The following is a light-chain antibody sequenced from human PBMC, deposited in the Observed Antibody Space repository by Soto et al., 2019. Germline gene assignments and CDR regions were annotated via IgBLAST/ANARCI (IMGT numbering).Light chain of an antibody. CDR2: EVG. J-gene: IGLJ3*02. CDR3: RSYTSTNPVV. V-gene: IGLV2-14*01. CDR1: SSDVGGYYY. Sequence: QAVLAQPASVSGSPEQSITISCTGTSSDVGGYYYVSWYQQHPGRAPRLLIYEVGNRPSGVSNRFSGSKSGNTASLSISRLQPDDEADYYSRSYTSTNPVVFAGGTQGTVL.